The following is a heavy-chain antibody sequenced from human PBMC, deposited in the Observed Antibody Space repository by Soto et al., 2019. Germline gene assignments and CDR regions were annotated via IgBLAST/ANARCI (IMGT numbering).Heavy chain of an antibody. CDR1: GGSISSGDYY. D-gene: IGHD2-15*01. V-gene: IGHV4-30-4*01. CDR2: IYYSGST. CDR3: ARYCSGGSCYSERDFDI. Sequence: SETLSLTCTVSGGSISSGDYYWSWIRQPPGKGLEWIGYIYYSGSTYYNPSLKSRVTISVDTPKNQFSLKLSSVTAADTAVYYCARYCSGGSCYSERDFDIWGQGTMVTVSS. J-gene: IGHJ3*02.